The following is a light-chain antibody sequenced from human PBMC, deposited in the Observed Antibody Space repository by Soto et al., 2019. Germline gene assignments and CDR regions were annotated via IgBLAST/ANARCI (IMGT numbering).Light chain of an antibody. CDR3: QLYGSSPLTFVT. V-gene: IGKV3-20*01. J-gene: IGKJ4*01. CDR1: QSVSSSY. CDR2: DTS. Sequence: EIVLTQSPGTLSLSPGERATLSCRASQSVSSSYLAWYQQKPGQAPRLLIFDTSNRATGIPDRFSGSGSGTDFTLTISRLEPEDFAVYYCQLYGSSPLTFVTFGGGTKVEIK.